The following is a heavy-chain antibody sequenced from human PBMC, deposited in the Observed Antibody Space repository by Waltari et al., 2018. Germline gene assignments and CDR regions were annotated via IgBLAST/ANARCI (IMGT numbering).Heavy chain of an antibody. D-gene: IGHD5-18*01. CDR2: IKSKTDGGTT. CDR3: TTDVDTAMVTISPVGY. CDR1: GFTFSNPW. V-gene: IGHV3-15*07. Sequence: EVQLVESGGGLVKPGGSLRFSCAPSGFTFSNPWMTWVRPAPGKGLEWVGRIKSKTDGGTTDYAAPVKGRFTISRDDSKNTLYLQMNSLKTEDTAVYYCTTDVDTAMVTISPVGYWGQGTLVTVSS. J-gene: IGHJ4*02.